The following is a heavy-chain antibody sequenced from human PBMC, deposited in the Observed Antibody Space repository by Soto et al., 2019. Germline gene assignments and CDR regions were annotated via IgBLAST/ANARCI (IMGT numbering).Heavy chain of an antibody. CDR1: GYTFTTYD. CDR2: ISGHNGNT. Sequence: QVQLVQSGAEVKKPGASVKVSCKASGYTFTTYDINWLRQAPGQGLEWMGWISGHNGNTNYAQKLQGRVTMTTDASTSTAYMDLRSLRSDDTAVYFCARSGGSSSPLDYWGQGTLVTVSS. V-gene: IGHV1-18*01. D-gene: IGHD6-6*01. J-gene: IGHJ4*02. CDR3: ARSGGSSSPLDY.